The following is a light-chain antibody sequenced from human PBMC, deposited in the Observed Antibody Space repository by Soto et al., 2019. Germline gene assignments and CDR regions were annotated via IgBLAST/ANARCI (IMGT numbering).Light chain of an antibody. Sequence: EIVLTQSPGTLSLSPGERATLSCRATESISSSYLAWYQQKPGQAPRLLIYGASSRATGIPDRFSGTGSGTEFILTITNLQPEDFATYYCLQHTYIWSFGQGTKVDIK. J-gene: IGKJ1*01. CDR1: ESISSSY. CDR2: GAS. V-gene: IGKV3-20*01. CDR3: LQHTYIWS.